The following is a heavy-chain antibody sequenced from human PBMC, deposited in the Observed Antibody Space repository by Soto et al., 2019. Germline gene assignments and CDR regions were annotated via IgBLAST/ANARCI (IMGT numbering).Heavy chain of an antibody. CDR2: ISGSGGST. CDR3: ARSLPGTYGAFDL. D-gene: IGHD1-7*01. CDR1: GLTFSSYA. Sequence: EVQLLESGGGLVQPGGPLSLSCAASGLTFSSYAMIWVPQAPGKGLEWVAAISGSGGSTYYADSVKGRFTISRDNSKNTLYLQMNSLRAEDTAVYYCARSLPGTYGAFDLWGQGTMVTVSS. V-gene: IGHV3-23*01. J-gene: IGHJ3*01.